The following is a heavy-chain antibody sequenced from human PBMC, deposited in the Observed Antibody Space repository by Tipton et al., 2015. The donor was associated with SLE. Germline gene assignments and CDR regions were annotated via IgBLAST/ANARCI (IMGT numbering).Heavy chain of an antibody. CDR1: GGSIRSNNYY. J-gene: IGHJ6*03. Sequence: TLSLTCTVSGGSIRSNNYYWGWIRQPPGKGLEWIAHIYYSGSTHYNASLKSRVTMSVDTSKNQFSLRLNSVTAADTAVYYCARGFSGGRYSYYYYYMDVWGKGTTVTVSS. CDR2: IYYSGST. CDR3: ARGFSGGRYSYYYYYMDV. D-gene: IGHD1-26*01. V-gene: IGHV4-39*07.